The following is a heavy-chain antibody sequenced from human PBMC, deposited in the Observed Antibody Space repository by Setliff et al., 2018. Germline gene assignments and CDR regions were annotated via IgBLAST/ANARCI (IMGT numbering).Heavy chain of an antibody. J-gene: IGHJ5*01. CDR3: AKVRLPNSHMRSGVES. Sequence: ASVKVSCKASGYTFTSYAMHWVRQAPGQRLEWMGWINAGNGNTKYSQKFQGRFTISRDNTENSLYLQMNSLRVEDTAFYYCAKVRLPNSHMRSGVESWGQGTLVTVSS. V-gene: IGHV1-3*01. CDR1: GYTFTSYA. CDR2: INAGNGNT. D-gene: IGHD2-21*01.